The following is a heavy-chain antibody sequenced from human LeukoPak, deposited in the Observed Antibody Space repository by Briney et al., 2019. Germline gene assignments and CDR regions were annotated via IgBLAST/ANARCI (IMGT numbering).Heavy chain of an antibody. Sequence: ASVKVSFKASGYTFTGYYMHWVRQAPGQGLEWVGWINPNSGGTNYAQKFQGRVTMTRDTSISTAYMELSRLRSDDTAVYYCATAHDGAYYFDYWGQGTLVTVSS. J-gene: IGHJ4*02. CDR2: INPNSGGT. CDR1: GYTFTGYY. V-gene: IGHV1-2*02. CDR3: ATAHDGAYYFDY. D-gene: IGHD3-16*01.